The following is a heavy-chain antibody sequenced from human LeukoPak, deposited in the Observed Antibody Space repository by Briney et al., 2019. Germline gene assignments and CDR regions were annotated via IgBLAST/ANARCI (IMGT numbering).Heavy chain of an antibody. Sequence: SVKVSCKASGYTFTSYGISGVRQAPGQGREGMGGIIPTFGTANYAQKFQGRVTITADESTSTAYMELSSLRSEDTAVYYCARAQWELRVWFDPWGQGTLVTVSS. CDR3: ARAQWELRVWFDP. V-gene: IGHV1-69*13. D-gene: IGHD1-26*01. J-gene: IGHJ5*02. CDR2: IIPTFGTA. CDR1: GYTFTSYG.